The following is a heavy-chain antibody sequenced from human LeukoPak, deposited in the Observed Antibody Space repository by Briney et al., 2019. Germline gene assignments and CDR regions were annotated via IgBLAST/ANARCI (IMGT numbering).Heavy chain of an antibody. V-gene: IGHV4-30-2*01. Sequence: SQTLSLTCAVSGGSISSGGYSWSWIRQPPGEGLEWIGYIYHSGSTYYNPSLKSRVTISVDRSKNQFSLKLSSVTVADTAVYYCARGPDPIAVAALYYFDYWGQGTLVTVSS. CDR2: IYHSGST. D-gene: IGHD6-19*01. J-gene: IGHJ4*02. CDR3: ARGPDPIAVAALYYFDY. CDR1: GGSISSGGYS.